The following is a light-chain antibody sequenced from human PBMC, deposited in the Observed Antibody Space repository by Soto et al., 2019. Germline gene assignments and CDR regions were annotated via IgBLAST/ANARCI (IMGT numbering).Light chain of an antibody. CDR3: QQSYRIPRT. CDR2: AAS. CDR1: QSISNY. Sequence: DIQMTQSPSSLSASVGDSVTIICRASQSISNYLNWNQQKPGKAPKLLIYAASSLQSGIPSRFSGSGSGTDFTLTISSLQPEDFATYYCQQSYRIPRTFGQGTKLEIK. V-gene: IGKV1-39*01. J-gene: IGKJ2*01.